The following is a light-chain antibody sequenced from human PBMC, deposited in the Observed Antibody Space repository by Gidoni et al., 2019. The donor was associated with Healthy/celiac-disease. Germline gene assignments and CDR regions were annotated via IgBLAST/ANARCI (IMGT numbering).Light chain of an antibody. CDR1: QGVLYSSNNKNY. J-gene: IGKJ1*01. Sequence: AVSLGERATINCKSSQGVLYSSNNKNYLAWYQQKPGQPPKLLIYWASTRESGVPDRFSGSGSGTDFTLTISSLQAEDVAVYYCQQYYSTRTFGQGTKVEIK. V-gene: IGKV4-1*01. CDR2: WAS. CDR3: QQYYSTRT.